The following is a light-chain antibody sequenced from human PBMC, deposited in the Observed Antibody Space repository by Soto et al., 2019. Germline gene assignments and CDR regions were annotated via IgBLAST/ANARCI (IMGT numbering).Light chain of an antibody. CDR2: KAS. CDR3: QQYNDYSWA. J-gene: IGKJ1*01. V-gene: IGKV1-5*03. CDR1: QSISIW. Sequence: DIQMTQSPSTLSASVGDRVAITCRASQSISIWLAWYQQKPRKAPKLLIYKASSLESGVPSRFSGSGSGTEFTLTISSLQPDDFATYYCQQYNDYSWAFGQGTKVEIK.